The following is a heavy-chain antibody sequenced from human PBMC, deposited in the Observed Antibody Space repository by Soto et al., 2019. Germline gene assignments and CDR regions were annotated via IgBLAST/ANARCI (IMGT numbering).Heavy chain of an antibody. CDR3: ARDQEASCLDY. Sequence: QVQLVESGGGVVQPGRSLRLSCAASGFTFSSYGMHWVRQAPGKWLEWVAVIWYDGSKKYYAESVKGRFTISRDNSKNTLYLNMNSLSDFDPAVYYCARDQEASCLDYWCQGTLVTVSS. J-gene: IGHJ4*02. V-gene: IGHV3-33*01. CDR2: IWYDGSKK. CDR1: GFTFSSYG. D-gene: IGHD2-2*01.